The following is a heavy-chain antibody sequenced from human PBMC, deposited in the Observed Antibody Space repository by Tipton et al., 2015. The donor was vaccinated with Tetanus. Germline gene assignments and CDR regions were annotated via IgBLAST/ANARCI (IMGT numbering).Heavy chain of an antibody. D-gene: IGHD2-15*01. V-gene: IGHV6-1*01. J-gene: IGHJ2*01. Sequence: GLVKPSQTLSLTCAISGDSVSSNSAAWNWIRQSPSRGLEWLGRTYYRSKWYHDYAVSVTSRITINPDTSKNQFYLQLNSVTPEDTAVYYCARDFLYCSGGSCYQNWYFDLWGRGTLVTVSS. CDR2: TYYRSKWYH. CDR3: ARDFLYCSGGSCYQNWYFDL. CDR1: GDSVSSNSAA.